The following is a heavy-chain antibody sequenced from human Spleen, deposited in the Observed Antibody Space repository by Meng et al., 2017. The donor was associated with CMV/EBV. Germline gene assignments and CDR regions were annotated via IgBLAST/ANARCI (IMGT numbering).Heavy chain of an antibody. Sequence: GESLKISCAASRFTFDVFGMNWVRQAPGKGLEWVSVINWNALCEGRFTISRDNSKNTLYLQMNSLRAEDTAVYYCARADPKKLITGNASPVDYWGQGTLVTVSS. J-gene: IGHJ4*02. CDR1: RFTFDVFG. V-gene: IGHV3-33*08. CDR2: INWNA. CDR3: ARADPKKLITGNASPVDY. D-gene: IGHD1-20*01.